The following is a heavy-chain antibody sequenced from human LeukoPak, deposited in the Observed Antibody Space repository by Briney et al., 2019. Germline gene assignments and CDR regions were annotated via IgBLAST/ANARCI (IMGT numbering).Heavy chain of an antibody. J-gene: IGHJ4*02. CDR2: ISSRGSTI. Sequence: PGGSLRLSCAASGFTFRDYYMSWIRQAPGKGREWGSYISSRGSTIYYAPSVKGQFTISMDNAKDSLYLQMNSLRAEGTAVYYCARDAIVLVTAIRFDYWGQGTLVTVSS. V-gene: IGHV3-11*04. CDR3: ARDAIVLVTAIRFDY. D-gene: IGHD2-21*02. CDR1: GFTFRDYY.